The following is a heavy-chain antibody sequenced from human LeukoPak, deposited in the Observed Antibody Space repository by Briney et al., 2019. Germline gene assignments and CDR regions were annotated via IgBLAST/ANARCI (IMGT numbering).Heavy chain of an antibody. CDR1: GFTFSNYG. D-gene: IGHD3-3*01. CDR3: AKDSTYYDFWSGYYPTNWFDP. Sequence: GGSLRLSCAASGFTFSNYGMHWVRQAPGKGLEWVAVLSYDGSNKYYADSVKGRFTISRDNSKNTLYLQMNSLRAEDTAVYYCAKDSTYYDFWSGYYPTNWFDPWGQGTLVTVSS. V-gene: IGHV3-30*18. J-gene: IGHJ5*02. CDR2: LSYDGSNK.